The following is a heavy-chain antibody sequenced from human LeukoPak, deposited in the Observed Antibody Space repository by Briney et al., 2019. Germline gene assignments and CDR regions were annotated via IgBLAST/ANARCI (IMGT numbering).Heavy chain of an antibody. Sequence: SVKVSCKVSGYTLTELSMHWVRQAPGKGLEWMGGFDPEDGETIYAQKFQGRVTMTEDTSTDTAYMELSSLRSEDTAVYYCATAYSYYYGMDVWGQGTTVTVSS. CDR2: FDPEDGET. CDR3: ATAYSYYYGMDV. V-gene: IGHV1-24*01. CDR1: GYTLTELS. J-gene: IGHJ6*02.